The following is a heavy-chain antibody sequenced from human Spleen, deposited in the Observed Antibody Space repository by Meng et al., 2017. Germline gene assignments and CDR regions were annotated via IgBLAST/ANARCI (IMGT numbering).Heavy chain of an antibody. CDR3: AKDRPKGDNWFDP. CDR2: IYTSGST. D-gene: IGHD2-15*01. CDR1: GGSISSGSYY. V-gene: IGHV4-61*02. J-gene: IGHJ5*02. Sequence: SETLSLTCTVSGGSISSGSYYWSWIRQPAGKGLEWIGRIYTSGSTNYNPSLKSRVTISVDTSRNQVSLHLTSLTAGDTAVYYCAKDRPKGDNWFDPWGPGILVTVSS.